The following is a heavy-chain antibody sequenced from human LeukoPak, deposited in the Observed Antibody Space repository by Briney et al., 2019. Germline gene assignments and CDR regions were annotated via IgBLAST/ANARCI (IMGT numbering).Heavy chain of an antibody. V-gene: IGHV1-69*04. CDR2: IIPILGIA. J-gene: IGHJ4*02. CDR3: ARDLGFVEMATAPFDY. CDR1: GGTFSSYA. Sequence: SVKVSCKASGGTFSSYAISWVRQAPGQGLEWMGRIIPILGIANYAQKFQGRVTITADKSTSTAYMGLSSLRSEDTAVYYCARDLGFVEMATAPFDYWGQGTLVTVSS. D-gene: IGHD5-18*01.